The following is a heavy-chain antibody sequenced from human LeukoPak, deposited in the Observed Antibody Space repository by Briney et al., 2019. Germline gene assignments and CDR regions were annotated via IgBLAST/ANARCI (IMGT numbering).Heavy chain of an antibody. CDR2: ISDSGHRT. D-gene: IGHD4/OR15-4a*01. V-gene: IGHV3-23*01. J-gene: IGHJ3*02. Sequence: GGSLRLSCAASTFSFRNFAMSWVRLAPGKGLEWVSGISDSGHRTDYADSVEGRFTISRDNSKNTLYLQMDSLRAEDTALYYCARKKWVPTSNDAFDIWGQGTMVTVSS. CDR3: ARKKWVPTSNDAFDI. CDR1: TFSFRNFA.